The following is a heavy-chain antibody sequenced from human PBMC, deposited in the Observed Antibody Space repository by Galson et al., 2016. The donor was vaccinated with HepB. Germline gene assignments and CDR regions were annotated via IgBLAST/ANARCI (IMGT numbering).Heavy chain of an antibody. CDR1: DFTVNSHY. CDR2: IFSGGST. CDR3: ARASISHFDT. J-gene: IGHJ4*02. V-gene: IGHV3-53*01. Sequence: SLRLSCAASDFTVNSHYLTWVRQAPGKRLEWVSIIFSGGSTFYADSVKGRFTISRDDSKNTLYLQMDSLRDEDTAVYFCARASISHFDTWGQGILVTVSS.